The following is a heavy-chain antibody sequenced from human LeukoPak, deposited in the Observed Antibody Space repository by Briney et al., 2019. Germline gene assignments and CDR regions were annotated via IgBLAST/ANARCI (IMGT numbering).Heavy chain of an antibody. D-gene: IGHD3-16*02. CDR1: GYTFTSYD. J-gene: IGHJ4*02. CDR3: ARGRHKMPSYVWGSYRYGKDFDY. Sequence: ASVKVSCKASGYTFTSYDINWVRQATGQGLEWMGWMNPNSGNTGYAQKFQGRVTMTRNTSISTAYMELSSLRSEDTAVYYCARGRHKMPSYVWGSYRYGKDFDYWGQGTLVTVSS. CDR2: MNPNSGNT. V-gene: IGHV1-8*01.